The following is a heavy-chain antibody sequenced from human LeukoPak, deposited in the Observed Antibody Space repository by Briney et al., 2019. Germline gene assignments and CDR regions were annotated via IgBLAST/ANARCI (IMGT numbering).Heavy chain of an antibody. Sequence: SSETLSLTCTVSGGSISSSSYYWGWIRQPPGKGLEWIGSIYYSGSTYYNPSLKSRVTISVDTSKNQFSLKLSSVTAADTAVYYCARDPPRVGATHWGQGTLVTVSS. J-gene: IGHJ4*02. V-gene: IGHV4-39*07. CDR3: ARDPPRVGATH. CDR2: IYYSGST. CDR1: GGSISSSSYY. D-gene: IGHD1-26*01.